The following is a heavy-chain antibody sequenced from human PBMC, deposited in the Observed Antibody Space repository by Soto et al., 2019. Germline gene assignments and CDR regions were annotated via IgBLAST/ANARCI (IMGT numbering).Heavy chain of an antibody. J-gene: IGHJ3*02. CDR1: GFTVSSNY. CDR3: ARGEQWLVDAFDI. CDR2: IYSGGST. V-gene: IGHV3-53*01. D-gene: IGHD6-19*01. Sequence: GGSLRLSCAASGFTVSSNYMSWVRQAPGKGLEWVSVIYSGGSTYYADSVKGRFTISRDNSKNTLYLQMNSLRAEDTAVYYCARGEQWLVDAFDIWGQGTMVTVSS.